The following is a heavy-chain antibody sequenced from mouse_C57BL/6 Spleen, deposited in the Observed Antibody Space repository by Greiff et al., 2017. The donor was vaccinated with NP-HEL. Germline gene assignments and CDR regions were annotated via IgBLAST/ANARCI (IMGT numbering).Heavy chain of an antibody. CDR2: IFPGSGST. J-gene: IGHJ2*01. D-gene: IGHD2-2*01. V-gene: IGHV1-75*01. Sequence: VQLQQSGPELVKPGASVKISCKASGYTFTDYYINWVKQRPGQGLEWIGWIFPGSGSTYYNEKFKGKATLTVDKSSSTAYMLLSSLTSEDSAVYFCARSDGYDGGYFDYWGQGTTLTVSS. CDR3: ARSDGYDGGYFDY. CDR1: GYTFTDYY.